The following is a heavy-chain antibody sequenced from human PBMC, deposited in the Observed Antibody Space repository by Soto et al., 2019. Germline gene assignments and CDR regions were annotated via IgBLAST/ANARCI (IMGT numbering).Heavy chain of an antibody. J-gene: IGHJ4*02. CDR3: ARAKVRGVIMVDY. CDR2: ISYDGSNK. Sequence: QVQLVESGGGVVQPGRSLRLSCAASGFTFSSYAMHWVRQAPGKGREWVAVISYDGSNKYYADSVKGRFTISRDNSKNTLYLQMNSLRAEDTAVYYCARAKVRGVIMVDYWGQGTLVTVSS. V-gene: IGHV3-30-3*01. D-gene: IGHD3-10*01. CDR1: GFTFSSYA.